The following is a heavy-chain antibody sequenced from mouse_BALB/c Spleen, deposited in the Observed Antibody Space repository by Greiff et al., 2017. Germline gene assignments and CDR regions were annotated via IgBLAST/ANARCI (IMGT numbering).Heavy chain of an antibody. V-gene: IGHV1-82*01. CDR3: ATYGNYVLYYFDY. Sequence: QVQLQQSGPELVKPGASVKISCKASGYAFSSSWMNWVKQRPGQGLEWIGRIYPGDGDTNYNGKFKGKATLTADKSSSTAYMQLSSLTSVDSAVYFCATYGNYVLYYFDYWGQGTTLTVSS. CDR2: IYPGDGDT. D-gene: IGHD2-1*01. CDR1: GYAFSSSW. J-gene: IGHJ2*01.